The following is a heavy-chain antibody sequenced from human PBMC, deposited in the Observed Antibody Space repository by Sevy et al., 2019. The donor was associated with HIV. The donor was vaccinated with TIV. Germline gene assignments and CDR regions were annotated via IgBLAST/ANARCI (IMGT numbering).Heavy chain of an antibody. CDR1: GFTFSSYS. D-gene: IGHD2-2*01. J-gene: IGHJ4*02. CDR2: ISTSSNTV. V-gene: IGHV3-48*02. CDR3: ARSVLGHCSSTSCYQYYIDY. Sequence: GGSLRLSCAASGFTFSSYSMNWVRQAPGKGLEWVSYISTSSNTVYYADSVKGRFTISRDNAKNSLYLQMNSLRDEDTAVYYCARSVLGHCSSTSCYQYYIDYWGQGTLVTVSS.